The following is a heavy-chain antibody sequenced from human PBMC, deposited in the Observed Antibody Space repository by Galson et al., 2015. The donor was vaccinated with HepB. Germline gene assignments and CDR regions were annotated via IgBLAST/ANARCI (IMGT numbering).Heavy chain of an antibody. CDR2: IWYDGSNK. J-gene: IGHJ4*02. D-gene: IGHD3-10*01. Sequence: LRLSCAASGFTFSSYGMHWVRQAPGKGLEWVAVIWYDGSNKYYADSVKGRFTISRDNSKNTLYLQMNSLRAEDTAVYYCARDLRGSEYYFDYWGQGTLVTVSS. CDR1: GFTFSSYG. CDR3: ARDLRGSEYYFDY. V-gene: IGHV3-33*01.